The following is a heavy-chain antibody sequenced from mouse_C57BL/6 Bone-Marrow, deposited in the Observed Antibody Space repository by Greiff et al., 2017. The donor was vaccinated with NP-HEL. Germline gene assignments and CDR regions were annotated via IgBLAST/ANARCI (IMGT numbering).Heavy chain of an antibody. V-gene: IGHV7-3*01. CDR1: GFTFTDYY. Sequence: EVQVVESGGGLVQPGGSLSLSCAASGFTFTDYYMSWVRQPPGKALEWLGFIRNKANGYTTEYSASVKGRFTISRDNSQSILYLQMNALRAEDSATYYCARYYYGSSPYYYAMDYWGQGTSVTVSS. CDR2: IRNKANGYTT. J-gene: IGHJ4*01. CDR3: ARYYYGSSPYYYAMDY. D-gene: IGHD1-1*01.